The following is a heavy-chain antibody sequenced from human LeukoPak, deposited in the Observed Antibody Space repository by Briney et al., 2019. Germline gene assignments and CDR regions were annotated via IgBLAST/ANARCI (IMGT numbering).Heavy chain of an antibody. D-gene: IGHD3-3*01. CDR3: ARAVLRFLDARYYFDY. Sequence: GASVTVSCKASGYTFTRYDINWVRQATGQGREWMGWMNPNSGNTDYAQKFKVRVTMPMNTSLNTAYIELISQRSEDTAVYYCARAVLRFLDARYYFDYWGQGTLVTVSS. CDR1: GYTFTRYD. V-gene: IGHV1-8*01. CDR2: MNPNSGNT. J-gene: IGHJ4*02.